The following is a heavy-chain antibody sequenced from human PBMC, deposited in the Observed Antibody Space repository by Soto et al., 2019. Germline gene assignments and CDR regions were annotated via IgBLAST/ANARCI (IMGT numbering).Heavy chain of an antibody. V-gene: IGHV4-61*05. CDR1: GGSISSGGYY. D-gene: IGHD3-10*01. Sequence: SETLSLTCTVSGGSISSGGYYWSWIRQPPGKGLEWIGEIYHSGSTNYNTSLKSRVTISVDKSKNQFSLKLSSVTAADTAVYYCARFGGGMDVWGQGTTVTSP. J-gene: IGHJ6*02. CDR2: IYHSGST. CDR3: ARFGGGMDV.